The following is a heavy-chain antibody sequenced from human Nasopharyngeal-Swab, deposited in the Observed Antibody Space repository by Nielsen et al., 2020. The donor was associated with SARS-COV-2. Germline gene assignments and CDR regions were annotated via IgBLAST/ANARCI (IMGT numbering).Heavy chain of an antibody. J-gene: IGHJ6*02. Sequence: LSLTGAASGFTFRNFAMHWVRQGPGKGLEWVSVISGDNENTYYADSVRGRFTISRDNSKNTLNLQMNNLRAEDTAIYYCAKDRDSGDESEEYYHYYGMDVWGQGAPVTVSS. D-gene: IGHD6-25*01. CDR3: AKDRDSGDESEEYYHYYGMDV. CDR2: ISGDNENT. V-gene: IGHV3-23*01. CDR1: GFTFRNFA.